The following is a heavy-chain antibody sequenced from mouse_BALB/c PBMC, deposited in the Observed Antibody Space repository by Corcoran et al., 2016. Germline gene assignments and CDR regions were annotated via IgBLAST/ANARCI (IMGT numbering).Heavy chain of an antibody. V-gene: IGHV8-12*01. CDR2: IYWDDDK. D-gene: IGHD2-3*01. CDR1: GFSLSTSGMG. J-gene: IGHJ4*01. Sequence: QVTLNESGPGILQPSQTLSLTCSFSGFSLSTSGMGVSWIRQPSGKGLEWLAHIYWDDDKRYNPSLKSRLTISKDTSRNQVFLKITSVDTADTATYYCARDDGYYFYAMDYWGQGTSVTVSS. CDR3: ARDDGYYFYAMDY.